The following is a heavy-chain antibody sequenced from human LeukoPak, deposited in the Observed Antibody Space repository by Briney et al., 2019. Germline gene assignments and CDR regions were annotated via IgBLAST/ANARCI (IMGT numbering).Heavy chain of an antibody. CDR3: ARLSYSYSYWDY. J-gene: IGHJ4*02. CDR2: ISSSGSTI. D-gene: IGHD5-18*01. Sequence: GGSLRLSCAASGFTFSSYEMNWVRQAPGKGLEWVSYISSSGSTIYYADSVKGRFTISRDNAKNSLYLQMNSLRAEDTAVYYCARLSYSYSYWDYWGQGTLVTVSS. CDR1: GFTFSSYE. V-gene: IGHV3-48*03.